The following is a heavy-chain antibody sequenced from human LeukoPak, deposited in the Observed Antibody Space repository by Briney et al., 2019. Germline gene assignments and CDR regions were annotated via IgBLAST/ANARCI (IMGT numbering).Heavy chain of an antibody. CDR2: INHSGRT. CDR3: ARGPNWTIATRPVGN. CDR1: GGSFSAYY. J-gene: IGHJ4*02. D-gene: IGHD6-6*01. V-gene: IGHV4-34*01. Sequence: SETLSLTCAVSGGSFSAYYWSWIRQPPGKGLEWIGEINHSGRTTYNPSLKSRVTISLDTSKNQFSLKLSSVTAADTAVYYCARGPNWTIATRPVGNWGQGTLVTVSS.